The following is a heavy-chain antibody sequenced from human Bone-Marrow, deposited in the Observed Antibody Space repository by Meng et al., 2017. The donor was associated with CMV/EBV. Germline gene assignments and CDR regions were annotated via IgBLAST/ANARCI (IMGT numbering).Heavy chain of an antibody. Sequence: SYSMTLVRHAQGEVLEWVSSINSSSSYIYYADSVKGRFTISRDNAKNSLYLQMNSLRAEDTAVYYCARDLGYDYVWGSYRPPNSFDPWGQGTLVTVSS. CDR1: SYS. V-gene: IGHV3-21*01. J-gene: IGHJ5*02. CDR2: INSSSSYI. CDR3: ARDLGYDYVWGSYRPPNSFDP. D-gene: IGHD3-16*02.